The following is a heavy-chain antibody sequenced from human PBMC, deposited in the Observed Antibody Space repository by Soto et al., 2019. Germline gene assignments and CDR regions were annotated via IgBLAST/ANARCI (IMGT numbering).Heavy chain of an antibody. CDR3: AQALVFTGGDGFDS. V-gene: IGHV4-31*02. Sequence: QVRLQEWGPGLVKPSQTLSLKCSVSGGSITTGGRYWSWIRQLPGKGLEWIGDIYYSGNTYYNASLKSRGTIAVEAAKNQFSLKLSSVTAADTAVYYCAQALVFTGGDGFDSWGQGRLVTVSS. J-gene: IGHJ3*02. D-gene: IGHD1-1*01. CDR2: IYYSGNT. CDR1: GGSITTGGRY.